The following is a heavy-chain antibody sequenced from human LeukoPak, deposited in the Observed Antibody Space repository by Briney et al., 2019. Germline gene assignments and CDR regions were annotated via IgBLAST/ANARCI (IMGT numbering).Heavy chain of an antibody. J-gene: IGHJ4*02. D-gene: IGHD4-17*01. Sequence: GGSLRLSCAASGFTFSSYSMNWVRQAPGKGLEWVSAISGSGTYIYYADSVKGRFTISRDNAKNSLYLQMNSLRAEDTAVYYCARVSRGYGDGGGYWGQGTLVTVSS. CDR2: ISGSGTYI. V-gene: IGHV3-21*01. CDR1: GFTFSSYS. CDR3: ARVSRGYGDGGGY.